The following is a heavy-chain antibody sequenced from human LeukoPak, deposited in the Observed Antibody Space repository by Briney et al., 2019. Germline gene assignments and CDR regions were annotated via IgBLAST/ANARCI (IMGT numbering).Heavy chain of an antibody. CDR1: GGTFSSYA. V-gene: IGHV1-69*05. CDR2: IIPIFGTA. Sequence: SVKVSCKASGGTFSSYAISWVRQAPGQGLEWMGGIIPIFGTANYAQKFQGRVTITTDESTSTAYMELSSLRSEDTAVYYCARDGMGATTGIYYYYMDVWGKGTTVTVSS. CDR3: ARDGMGATTGIYYYYMDV. J-gene: IGHJ6*03. D-gene: IGHD1-26*01.